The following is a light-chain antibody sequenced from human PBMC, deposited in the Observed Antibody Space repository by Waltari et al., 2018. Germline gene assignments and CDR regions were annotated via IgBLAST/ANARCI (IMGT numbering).Light chain of an antibody. CDR3: QQYGSSVMYT. Sequence: VLTQSPGTLSLSPGERATLSCRASQSLTKNYLAWYQQKPGQAPRLLIYGASSRAAGSPDRFSGRGSGTDFTLTISRLEPEDFAVYYCQQYGSSVMYTFGQGTKLEIK. CDR1: QSLTKNY. J-gene: IGKJ2*01. CDR2: GAS. V-gene: IGKV3-20*01.